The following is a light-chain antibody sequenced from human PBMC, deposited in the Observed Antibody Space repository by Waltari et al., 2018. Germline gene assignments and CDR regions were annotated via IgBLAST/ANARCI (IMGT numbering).Light chain of an antibody. CDR2: SNN. Sequence: QSVLTQPPSASGTPGQRVTISCSGSSSNIGSNTVNWYQLLPGTAPKLLIYSNNQRPSGVPDRFSCSKSGTSASLAISGLQSEDEADYCCAAWDDSLNGPVFGGGTKLTVL. V-gene: IGLV1-44*01. J-gene: IGLJ3*02. CDR3: AAWDDSLNGPV. CDR1: SSNIGSNT.